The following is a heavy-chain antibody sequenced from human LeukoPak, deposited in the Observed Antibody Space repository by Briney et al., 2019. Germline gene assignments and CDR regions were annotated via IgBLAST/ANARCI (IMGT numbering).Heavy chain of an antibody. D-gene: IGHD3-22*01. CDR2: INHSGST. J-gene: IGHJ5*02. CDR3: ARYYYDSSGISNWFDP. Sequence: SETLSLTCAVYGGSFSGYYWSWIRQPPGKGLEWIGEINHSGSTNYNPSLKSRVTISVDTSKNQFSLKLSSVTAADTAVYYCARYYYDSSGISNWFDPWGRGTLVTVSS. V-gene: IGHV4-34*01. CDR1: GGSFSGYY.